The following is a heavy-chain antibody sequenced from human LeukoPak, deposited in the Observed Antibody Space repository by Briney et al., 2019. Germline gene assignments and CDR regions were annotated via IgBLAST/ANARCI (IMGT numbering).Heavy chain of an antibody. J-gene: IGHJ4*02. CDR3: ARGDVKWVQRWATLFDY. D-gene: IGHD5-18*01. CDR2: IKQDGSEK. V-gene: IGHV3-7*01. CDR1: GFTFSSYS. Sequence: GGSLRLSCAASGFTFSSYSMSWVRQAPGKGLEWVSSIKQDGSEKYYVDSVKGRFTISRDNAKNSLYLQMNSLRAEETAVYYCARGDVKWVQRWATLFDYWGQGTLVTVTS.